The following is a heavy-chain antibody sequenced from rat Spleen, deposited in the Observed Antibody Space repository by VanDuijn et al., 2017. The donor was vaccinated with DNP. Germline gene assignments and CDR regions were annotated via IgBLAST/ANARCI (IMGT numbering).Heavy chain of an antibody. CDR1: GFIFSNYW. CDR3: TRPGSPYYFDY. Sequence: EVQLVESGGGPVQPGRSLKLSCVASGFIFSNYWMTWIRQAPGKGLEWVASISSTGDNTYYSDSVKGRFSISRDNVKSTLYLQMNSLRSEDTATYYCTRPGSPYYFDYWGQGVMVTVSS. CDR2: ISSTGDNT. V-gene: IGHV5-31*01. D-gene: IGHD5-1*01. J-gene: IGHJ2*01.